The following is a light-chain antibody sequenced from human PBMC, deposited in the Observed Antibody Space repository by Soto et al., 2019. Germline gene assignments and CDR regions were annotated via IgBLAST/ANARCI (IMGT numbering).Light chain of an antibody. CDR3: SAWDDSLSTIYV. V-gene: IGLV1-47*02. J-gene: IGLJ1*01. CDR1: TSNIGSNA. Sequence: QSVLTQPPSASGTPGQRVTISCSGSTSNIGSNAVYWYQQVPGTAPKLLIQSSSQRPSGVPDRFSGSKSGTSGSLAISGLRSEDEADYYYSAWDDSLSTIYVFGTGTKVTVL. CDR2: SSS.